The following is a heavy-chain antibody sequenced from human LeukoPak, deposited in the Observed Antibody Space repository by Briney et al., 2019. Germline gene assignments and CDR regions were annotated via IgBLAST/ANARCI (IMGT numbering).Heavy chain of an antibody. V-gene: IGHV3-23*01. J-gene: IGHJ4*02. CDR3: ARDSPGYLAYDS. D-gene: IGHD1-1*01. Sequence: GGSLRLSCAVSGFTFSSYGMSWVRQAPGKGPEWVSVISGSGGSTYYADSVKGRFTISRDNSKKSLYLQMNSLRAEDTAVYYCARDSPGYLAYDSWGQGTLVTVSS. CDR1: GFTFSSYG. CDR2: ISGSGGST.